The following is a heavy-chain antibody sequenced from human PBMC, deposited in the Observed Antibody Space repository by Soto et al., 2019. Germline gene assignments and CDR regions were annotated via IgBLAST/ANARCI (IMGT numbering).Heavy chain of an antibody. D-gene: IGHD3-3*02. Sequence: GGSLRLSCAASGFTFSTYRMNWVRQAPGKGLEWVSYISGSSSPIFYTDSVKGRFTVSRDNAKNSLYLQMNTLRAEDTAVYYCARAAPEMAFDLWGRGTLVTVS. CDR3: ARAAPEMAFDL. V-gene: IGHV3-48*01. J-gene: IGHJ2*01. CDR2: ISGSSSPI. CDR1: GFTFSTYR.